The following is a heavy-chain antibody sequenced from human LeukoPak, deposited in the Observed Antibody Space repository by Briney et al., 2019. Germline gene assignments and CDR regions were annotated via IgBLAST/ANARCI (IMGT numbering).Heavy chain of an antibody. D-gene: IGHD5-18*01. V-gene: IGHV4-39*01. Sequence: PSETLSLTCTVSGGSISSSSYYWGWIRQPPGKGLEWIGSIYYSGSTYYNPSLKSRVTISVDTSKNQFSLKLSSVTAADTAVYYCARLAAMAYYWGQGTLVTVSS. CDR1: GGSISSSSYY. CDR2: IYYSGST. J-gene: IGHJ4*02. CDR3: ARLAAMAYY.